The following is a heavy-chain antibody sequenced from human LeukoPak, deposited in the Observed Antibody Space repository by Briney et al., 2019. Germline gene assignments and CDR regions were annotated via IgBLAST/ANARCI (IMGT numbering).Heavy chain of an antibody. D-gene: IGHD6-6*01. V-gene: IGHV3-30*03. CDR2: ISYDGSNK. J-gene: IGHJ4*02. CDR3: ARSSSSLDY. CDR1: GFTFSNYG. Sequence: GGSLRLSCAASGFTFSNYGMHWVRQAPGKGLEWVAVISYDGSNKYYADSVKGRFTISRDNSKNTLYLQMNSLRAEDTAVYYCARSSSSLDYWGQGTLVTVSS.